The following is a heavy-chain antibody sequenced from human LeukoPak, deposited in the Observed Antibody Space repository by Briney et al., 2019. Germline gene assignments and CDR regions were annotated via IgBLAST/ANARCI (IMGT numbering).Heavy chain of an antibody. CDR1: GGSFSGYY. V-gene: IGHV4-34*01. D-gene: IGHD5-24*01. Sequence: SETLSLTCAVYGGSFSGYYWSWIRQPPGKGLEWIGEINHSGSTNYNPSLKSRVTISVDTSKNQFSLKPSSVTAADTAVYYCARGRFIGNRERARAFDPWGQGTLVTVSS. CDR2: INHSGST. CDR3: ARGRFIGNRERARAFDP. J-gene: IGHJ5*02.